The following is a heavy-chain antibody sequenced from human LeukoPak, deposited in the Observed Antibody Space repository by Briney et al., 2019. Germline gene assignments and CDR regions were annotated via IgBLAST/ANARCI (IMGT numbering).Heavy chain of an antibody. Sequence: PGRSLRLSCAASGFTFDNYAMHSVRQAPGKGLEWVSGISWDSSSIGYADCVKGRFTISRDNAKNSLKLKMNSLRAEDTALYYCAKATSPYSSSSIDYWGQGTLVTVSS. D-gene: IGHD6-6*01. CDR2: ISWDSSSI. J-gene: IGHJ4*02. CDR3: AKATSPYSSSSIDY. CDR1: GFTFDNYA. V-gene: IGHV3-9*01.